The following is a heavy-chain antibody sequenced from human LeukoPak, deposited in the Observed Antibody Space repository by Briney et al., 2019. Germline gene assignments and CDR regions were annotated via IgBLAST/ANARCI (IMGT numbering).Heavy chain of an antibody. V-gene: IGHV4-59*08. J-gene: IGHJ4*02. CDR3: ARNSYGFGPVDY. D-gene: IGHD5-18*01. Sequence: ASETLSLTCTVSGGSISSYYWSWIRQPPGKGLEWIGYIYYSGSTNYNPSLKSRVTISVDTSKNQFSLKLSSVTAADTAVYYCARNSYGFGPVDYWGQGTLFSVSS. CDR2: IYYSGST. CDR1: GGSISSYY.